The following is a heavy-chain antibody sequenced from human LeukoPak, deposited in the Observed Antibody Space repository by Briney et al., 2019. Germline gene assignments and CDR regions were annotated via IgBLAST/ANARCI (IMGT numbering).Heavy chain of an antibody. CDR2: IYCSGST. CDR3: ARWPHYDFWSGYYTAIWFDP. J-gene: IGHJ5*02. D-gene: IGHD3-3*01. Sequence: SETLSLTCTVSGGSISSYYWSWIRQPPGKGLEWIGYIYCSGSTNYNPSLKSRVTISVDTSKNQFSLKLSSVTAADTAVYYCARWPHYDFWSGYYTAIWFDPWGQGTLVTVSS. CDR1: GGSISSYY. V-gene: IGHV4-59*01.